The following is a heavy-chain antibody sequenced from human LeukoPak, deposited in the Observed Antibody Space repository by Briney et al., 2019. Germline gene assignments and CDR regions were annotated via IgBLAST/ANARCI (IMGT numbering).Heavy chain of an antibody. CDR2: MSYDVSNK. CDR1: GFTFSSYG. J-gene: IGHJ6*03. CDR3: AKDYGSGKGYYYMDV. Sequence: GGSLRLSCAASGFTFSSYGMHWVRQAPGKGLEWVAVMSYDVSNKYYADSVKGRFTISRDNSKNTLYLQMNSLRAEDTAVYYCAKDYGSGKGYYYMDVWGKGTTVTVSS. D-gene: IGHD3-10*01. V-gene: IGHV3-30*18.